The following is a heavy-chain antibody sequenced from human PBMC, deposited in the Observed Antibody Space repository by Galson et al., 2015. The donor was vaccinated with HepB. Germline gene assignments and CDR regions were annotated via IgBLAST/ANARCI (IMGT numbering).Heavy chain of an antibody. J-gene: IGHJ6*02. CDR1: GYTFTSYG. CDR2: ISAYNGNT. CDR3: ARDYDILTGYYLGVYYGMDD. Sequence: SVKVSCKASGYTFTSYGISWVRQAPGQGLEWMGWISAYNGNTNYAQKLQGRVTMTTDTSTSTAYMELRSLRSDDTAVYYCARDYDILTGYYLGVYYGMDDWGQGTTVTVSS. D-gene: IGHD3-9*01. V-gene: IGHV1-18*04.